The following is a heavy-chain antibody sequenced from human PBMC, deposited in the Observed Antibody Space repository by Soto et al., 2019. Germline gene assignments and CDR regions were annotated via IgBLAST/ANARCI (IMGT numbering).Heavy chain of an antibody. V-gene: IGHV4-31*03. J-gene: IGHJ5*02. D-gene: IGHD2-2*01. CDR2: IYYSGST. CDR1: GGSISSGGYY. CDR3: ASVVVVPAAGNWFDP. Sequence: SSETLSLTCTVSGGSISSGGYYWSWIRYHPGKGLEWIGYIYYSGSTDYNPSLKSRVTISVDTSKNQFSLRLSSVTAADTAVYYCASVVVVPAAGNWFDPWGQGTLVTVSS.